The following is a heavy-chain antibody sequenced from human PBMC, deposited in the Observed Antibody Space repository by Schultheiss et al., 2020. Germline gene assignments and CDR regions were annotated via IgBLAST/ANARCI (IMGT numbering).Heavy chain of an antibody. D-gene: IGHD6-13*01. Sequence: GESLKISCAASGFTFSSYWMHWVRQAPGKGLVWVSRINSDGSSTSYADSVKGRFTISRDNAKNTLYLQMNSLRAEDTAVYYCARTRIAAAGTFAYWGQGTLVTVSS. CDR2: INSDGSST. CDR1: GFTFSSYW. CDR3: ARTRIAAAGTFAY. V-gene: IGHV3-74*01. J-gene: IGHJ4*02.